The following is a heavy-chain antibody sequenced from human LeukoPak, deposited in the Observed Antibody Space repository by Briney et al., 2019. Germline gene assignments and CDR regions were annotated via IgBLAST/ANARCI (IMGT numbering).Heavy chain of an antibody. D-gene: IGHD4-17*01. CDR1: GFTFNNYA. V-gene: IGHV3-23*01. J-gene: IGHJ4*02. CDR3: AKGQTTVRGYFDY. Sequence: PAGSLSLSCAASGFTFNNYAMSWVRQAPGKGLEWVAVISGSGGFTYHADSVKARFTISRDNSKHTLYLQMTTVRAEDTAVYYCAKGQTTVRGYFDYWGQGALVTVSS. CDR2: ISGSGGFT.